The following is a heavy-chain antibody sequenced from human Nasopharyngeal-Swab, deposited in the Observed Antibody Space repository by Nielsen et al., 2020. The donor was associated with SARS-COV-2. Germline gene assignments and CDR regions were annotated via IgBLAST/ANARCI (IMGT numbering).Heavy chain of an antibody. CDR2: INAGNGNT. CDR3: ARVHWDSSSWYMYNWFDP. CDR1: GYTFTRYA. Sequence: ASVKVSCKASGYTFTRYAMHWVRQAPGQRLEWMGWINAGNGNTKYSQKFQGRVTITRDTSASTAYMELSSLRSEDTAVYYCARVHWDSSSWYMYNWFDPWGQGTLVTVSS. V-gene: IGHV1-3*01. D-gene: IGHD6-13*01. J-gene: IGHJ5*02.